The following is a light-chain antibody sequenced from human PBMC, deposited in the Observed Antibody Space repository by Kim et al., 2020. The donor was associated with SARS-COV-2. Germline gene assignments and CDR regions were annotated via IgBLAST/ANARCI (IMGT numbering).Light chain of an antibody. CDR2: DAS. J-gene: IGKJ2*02. Sequence: LSRGESAPLPCSARQSFSSNSLAWYQQKPGQAPRLVIYDASSRATGIPDRFSGSGYGTDFTLTISRLEPEDFAAYYCQQYGTTPCAFGQGTKLEI. CDR1: QSFSSNS. CDR3: QQYGTTPCA. V-gene: IGKV3-20*01.